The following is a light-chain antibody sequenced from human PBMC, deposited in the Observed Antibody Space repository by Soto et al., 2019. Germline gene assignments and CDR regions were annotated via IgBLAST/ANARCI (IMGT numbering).Light chain of an antibody. V-gene: IGLV2-11*01. CDR2: DVS. J-gene: IGLJ2*01. CDR1: SSDVGGYNY. Sequence: QSVLTQPRSVSGSPGQSVTISCTGTSSDVGGYNYVSCYQQHPGKAPKLMIYDVSKRPSGVPDRFSGSKSGNTASLTISGLQAEYEAYYYCCSYAGSYTVVFGGGTKLTVL. CDR3: CSYAGSYTVV.